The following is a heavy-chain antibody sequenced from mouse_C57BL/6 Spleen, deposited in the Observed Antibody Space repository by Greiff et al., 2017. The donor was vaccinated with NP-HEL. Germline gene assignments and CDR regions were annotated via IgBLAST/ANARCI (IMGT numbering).Heavy chain of an antibody. V-gene: IGHV1-59*01. CDR1: GYTFTSYW. J-gene: IGHJ4*01. CDR3: ARSKSSHYDDGPYYAMDY. CDR2: IDPSDSYT. Sequence: QVQLKESGAELVRPGTSVKLSCKASGYTFTSYWMHWVKQRPGQGLEWIGVIDPSDSYTNYNQKFKGKATLTVDTSSSTAYMQLSSLTSEDSAVYYCARSKSSHYDDGPYYAMDYWGQGTSVTVSS. D-gene: IGHD2-4*01.